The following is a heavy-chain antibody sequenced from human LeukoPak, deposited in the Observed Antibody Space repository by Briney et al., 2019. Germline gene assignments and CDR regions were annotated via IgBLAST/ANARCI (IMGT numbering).Heavy chain of an antibody. D-gene: IGHD1-1*01. CDR3: ATFGAHWNLDY. J-gene: IGHJ4*02. CDR1: GFTLSSCA. CDR2: ISGGGIST. V-gene: IGHV3-23*01. Sequence: GGSLRLSCEASGFTLSSCAMTWVRQAPGKGLEWVSSISGGGISTYYVDSVKGRFTISRDNARNSLYLQMNSLRAEDTAIYYCATFGAHWNLDYWGQGTLVTVSS.